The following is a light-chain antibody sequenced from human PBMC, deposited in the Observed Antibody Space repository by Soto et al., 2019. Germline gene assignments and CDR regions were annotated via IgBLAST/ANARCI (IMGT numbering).Light chain of an antibody. CDR3: QQYGSSPLT. CDR2: GAS. J-gene: IGKJ4*01. V-gene: IGKV3-20*01. Sequence: EILLTQSPGPLSLSPGERATLSCRASQTVSSNYLAWYQQKPGQAPRFLIYGASSRATGIPDRFSGSGSGTDFTLTISRLEPEDFAVYYCQQYGSSPLTFGGGTKVDIK. CDR1: QTVSSNY.